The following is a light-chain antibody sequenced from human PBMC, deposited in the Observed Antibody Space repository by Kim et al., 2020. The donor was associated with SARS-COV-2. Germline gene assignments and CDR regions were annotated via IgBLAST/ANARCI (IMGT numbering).Light chain of an antibody. J-gene: IGLJ3*02. Sequence: QLVLTQSPSASASLGASVKLTCTLSSGHSSYAIAWHQQQPEKGPRYLMKLNSDGSHSKGDGIPDRFSGSSSGAERYLTISSLQSEDEAEYYCQTGGTGIQVFGGGTQLTVL. V-gene: IGLV4-69*01. CDR1: SGHSSYA. CDR2: LNSDGSH. CDR3: QTGGTGIQV.